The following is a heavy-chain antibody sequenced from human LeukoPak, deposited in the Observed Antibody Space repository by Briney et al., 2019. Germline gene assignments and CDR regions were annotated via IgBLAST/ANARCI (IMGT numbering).Heavy chain of an antibody. Sequence: QAGGSLRLSCAASGFTFSSYAMTWVRQAPGKGLEWVSGISGGGGNTYYADSVKGRFTISRDNSKNTLYLQMNTLRAEDTAVYYCGKDLQLIMLGYFDYWGQGTLVTVSS. D-gene: IGHD2-8*01. CDR3: GKDLQLIMLGYFDY. CDR1: GFTFSSYA. V-gene: IGHV3-23*01. CDR2: ISGGGGNT. J-gene: IGHJ4*02.